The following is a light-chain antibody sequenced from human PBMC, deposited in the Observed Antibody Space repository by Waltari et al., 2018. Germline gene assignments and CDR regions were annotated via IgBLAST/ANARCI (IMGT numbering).Light chain of an antibody. Sequence: QSVLTQPPSASGTPGQRVTISCSGSRSNIGSNYVYWYQQVPGTAPKLLIYRNNQRPSGVPDLFSFSKFGTSASLAISLLLSEDEVDYYCAAWDDSLSGRVFGGGTKVTVL. CDR3: AAWDDSLSGRV. V-gene: IGLV1-47*01. J-gene: IGLJ3*02. CDR1: RSNIGSNY. CDR2: RNN.